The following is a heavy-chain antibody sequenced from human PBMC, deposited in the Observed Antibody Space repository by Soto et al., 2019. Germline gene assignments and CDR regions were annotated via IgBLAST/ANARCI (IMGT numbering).Heavy chain of an antibody. D-gene: IGHD1-26*01. Sequence: QVQLAESGGGVVQPGRSLRLSCAASGFTFSNYAMHWVRQAPGKGLEWVAVTSYDGSNKFYADSVKGRFTISRDNFKKMLFLQMNSLRTEDTAVYSCAGPLLRQVGGYWGQGTLVTVSS. CDR1: GFTFSNYA. J-gene: IGHJ4*02. CDR2: TSYDGSNK. CDR3: AGPLLRQVGGY. V-gene: IGHV3-30-3*01.